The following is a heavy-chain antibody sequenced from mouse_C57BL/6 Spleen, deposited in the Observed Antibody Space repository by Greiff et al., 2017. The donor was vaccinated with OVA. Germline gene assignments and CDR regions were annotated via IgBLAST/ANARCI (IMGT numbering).Heavy chain of an antibody. CDR3: ARHGGDGYFLYAMDY. CDR1: GFTFSDYY. J-gene: IGHJ4*01. Sequence: EVMLVESGGGLVQPGGSLKLSCAASGFTFSDYYMYWVRQTPEKRLEWVAYINNGGGSTYYPDTVKGRFTISRDNAKNTLYLQMSRLKSEDTAMYYCARHGGDGYFLYAMDYWGQGTSVTVSS. D-gene: IGHD2-3*01. CDR2: INNGGGST. V-gene: IGHV5-12*01.